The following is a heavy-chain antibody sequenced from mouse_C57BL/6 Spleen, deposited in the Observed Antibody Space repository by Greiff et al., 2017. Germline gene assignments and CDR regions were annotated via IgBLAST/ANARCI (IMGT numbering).Heavy chain of an antibody. CDR1: GYTFTSYW. J-gene: IGHJ2*01. Sequence: QVQLQQPGTELVKPGASVKLSCKASGYTFTSYWMHWVKQRPGQGLEWIGNINPNNGGTIYNQKFKGKATLTVDKSSSTAYMELRSLTSEDTAVYYCARFLYYGSSGYFDYWGQGTTLTVAS. D-gene: IGHD1-1*01. CDR3: ARFLYYGSSGYFDY. CDR2: INPNNGGT. V-gene: IGHV1-53*01.